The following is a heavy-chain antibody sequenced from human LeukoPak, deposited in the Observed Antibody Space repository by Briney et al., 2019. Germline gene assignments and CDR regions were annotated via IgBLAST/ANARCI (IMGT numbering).Heavy chain of an antibody. CDR2: IIPIFGTA. Sequence: GSSVTVSFTASGGTFSSYAISWVRQAPGQGLEWMGGIIPIFGTANYAQKFQGRVTITTDESTSTAYMELSSLRSEDTAVYYCASSRSPSTVKRYYYYYMDVWGKGTTVTVSS. CDR3: ASSRSPSTVKRYYYYYMDV. CDR1: GGTFSSYA. V-gene: IGHV1-69*05. D-gene: IGHD4-11*01. J-gene: IGHJ6*03.